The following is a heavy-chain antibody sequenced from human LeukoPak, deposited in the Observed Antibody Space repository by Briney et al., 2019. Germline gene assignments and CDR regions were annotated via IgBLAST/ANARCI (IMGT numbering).Heavy chain of an antibody. J-gene: IGHJ3*02. CDR2: IYHSGRT. D-gene: IGHD3-22*01. V-gene: IGHV4-38-2*02. CDR1: GYSISSGYY. CDR3: ARGPLIVVVTPHAFDI. Sequence: SETLSLTCTVSGYSISSGYYWGWIRQPPGKGLEWIGSIYHSGRTFYNPSLKSRVTISVDTSRNQFSLKLTSVTAADTAVYYCARGPLIVVVTPHAFDIWGQGTMVTVSS.